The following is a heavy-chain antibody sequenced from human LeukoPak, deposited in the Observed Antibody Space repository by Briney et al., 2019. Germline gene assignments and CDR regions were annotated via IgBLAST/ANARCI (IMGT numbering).Heavy chain of an antibody. Sequence: GGSLRLSCAASGFMFDGYGMSWVRQAPRKGLEWVSGINWNGGRTRYADSVKGRFTISRDNAKNSLYLQMNSLRAEDTALYYCARDYDYGDYPGYWGQGTRVTVSS. CDR3: ARDYDYGDYPGY. J-gene: IGHJ4*02. CDR2: INWNGGRT. V-gene: IGHV3-20*04. D-gene: IGHD4-17*01. CDR1: GFMFDGYG.